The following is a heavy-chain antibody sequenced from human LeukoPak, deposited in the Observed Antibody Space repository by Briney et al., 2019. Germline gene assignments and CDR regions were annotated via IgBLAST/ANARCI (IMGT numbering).Heavy chain of an antibody. CDR3: ARDRRAVGNN. CDR2: ISSSSSTI. V-gene: IGHV3-48*01. D-gene: IGHD6-19*01. J-gene: IGHJ4*02. CDR1: GFTFSSYS. Sequence: GGSLRLSCAASGFTFSSYSMNWVRQAPGKGLEWVSYISSSSSTIYHADSVKGRFTISRDNAKNSLYLQMNSLRAEDTAVYYCARDRRAVGNNWGQGTLVTVSS.